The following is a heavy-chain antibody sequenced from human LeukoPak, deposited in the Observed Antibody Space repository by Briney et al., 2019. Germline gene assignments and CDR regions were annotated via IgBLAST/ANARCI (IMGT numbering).Heavy chain of an antibody. D-gene: IGHD1-14*01. J-gene: IGHJ6*02. V-gene: IGHV4-31*03. CDR1: GGALSSGSYC. Sequence: PSPHLSLPFTGSGGALSSGSYCWCWVPQHPKRGLGGVGFPHYSGNTYYNPSLKRRVSISVDTSKNQLSLTLTSVTAADTAVYYCARGHRSSSAYHCIAMDVWGQGTTVTVSS. CDR2: PHYSGNT. CDR3: ARGHRSSSAYHCIAMDV.